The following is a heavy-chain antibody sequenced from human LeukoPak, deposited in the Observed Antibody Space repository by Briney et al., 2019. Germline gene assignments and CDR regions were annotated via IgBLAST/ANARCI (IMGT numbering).Heavy chain of an antibody. V-gene: IGHV3-66*01. CDR2: IYSGGST. J-gene: IGHJ4*02. CDR3: ARDGEMATNSE. CDR1: GFTLSSNS. D-gene: IGHD5-24*01. Sequence: GGSLRLSCAASGFTLSSNSMNWVRQAPGKGVEWVSVIYSGGSTYYSESVKGGFTISRDNYKNTLYLQMNSLRAEDAAVYYCARDGEMATNSEWGQGTLVTVSS.